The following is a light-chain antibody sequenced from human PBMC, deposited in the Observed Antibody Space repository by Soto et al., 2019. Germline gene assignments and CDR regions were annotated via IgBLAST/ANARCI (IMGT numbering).Light chain of an antibody. CDR1: NIGSER. Sequence: SYELTQPPSVSVAPGQTATITCWGNNIGSERVHWYQQRPGQAPAVVVFDDSDRPSGIPERFSGSNSGNTATLTISRVEDGDEADYYCQVWESRSDQYVFGTGTKVTVL. J-gene: IGLJ1*01. CDR2: DDS. CDR3: QVWESRSDQYV. V-gene: IGLV3-21*02.